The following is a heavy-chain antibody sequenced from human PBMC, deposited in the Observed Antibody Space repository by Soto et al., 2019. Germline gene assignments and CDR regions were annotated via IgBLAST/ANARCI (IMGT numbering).Heavy chain of an antibody. CDR1: GGSISSSSYY. J-gene: IGHJ4*02. CDR3: ASIYSSGWYSALIYYYFDY. V-gene: IGHV4-39*01. Sequence: SETLSLTCTVSGGSISSSSYYWGWIRQPPGKGLEWIGSIYYSGSTYYNPSLKSRVTISVDTSKNQFSLKLSSVTAADTAVYYCASIYSSGWYSALIYYYFDYWGQGTLVTVS. CDR2: IYYSGST. D-gene: IGHD6-19*01.